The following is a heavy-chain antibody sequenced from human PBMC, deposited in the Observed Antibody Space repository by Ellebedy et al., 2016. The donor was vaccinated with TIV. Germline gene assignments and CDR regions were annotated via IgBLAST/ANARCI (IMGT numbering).Heavy chain of an antibody. CDR1: GGSISSGGYY. V-gene: IGHV4-31*03. J-gene: IGHJ3*02. D-gene: IGHD3-22*01. Sequence: SETLSLTXTVSGGSISSGGYYWSWIRQHPGKGLEWIGYIYYSGSTYYNPSLKSRVTISVDTSKNQFSLKLSSVTAADTAVYYCAREQNYYDSSGYYWGAFDIWGQGTMVTVSS. CDR3: AREQNYYDSSGYYWGAFDI. CDR2: IYYSGST.